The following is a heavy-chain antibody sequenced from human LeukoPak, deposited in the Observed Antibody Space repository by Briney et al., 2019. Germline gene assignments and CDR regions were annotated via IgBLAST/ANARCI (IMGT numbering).Heavy chain of an antibody. Sequence: SETLSLTCAVYGGTFSDYYWNWIRQSPEKGLEWIGEINHSGSTKYNSSLKSRVTISVDASKNQFSLKLTSVTAADTAVYYCARGGLGVQIRSYYFAYWGQGTLVTVSS. CDR2: INHSGST. CDR3: ARGGLGVQIRSYYFAY. CDR1: GGTFSDYY. D-gene: IGHD3/OR15-3a*01. J-gene: IGHJ4*02. V-gene: IGHV4-34*01.